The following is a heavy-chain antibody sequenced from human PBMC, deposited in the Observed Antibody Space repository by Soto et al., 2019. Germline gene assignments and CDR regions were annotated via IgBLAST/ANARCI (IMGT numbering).Heavy chain of an antibody. J-gene: IGHJ4*02. V-gene: IGHV1-3*01. Sequence: QVQLVQSGAEVKKPGASVKVSCKASGYTFTSYAMHWVRQAPGQRLEWMGWINAGNGNTKYSQKFQGRVTITRDKPASTDYMELSGLRSEDTAVYSCARDLGFGLSDYWGQGTLVTVSS. D-gene: IGHD3-10*01. CDR2: INAGNGNT. CDR1: GYTFTSYA. CDR3: ARDLGFGLSDY.